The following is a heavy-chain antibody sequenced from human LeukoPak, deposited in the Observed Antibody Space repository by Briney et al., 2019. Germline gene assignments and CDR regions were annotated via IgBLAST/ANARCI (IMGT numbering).Heavy chain of an antibody. CDR2: ISAYNGST. CDR1: GYTFTSYG. CDR3: ARWSPYYYDSSGYYHFDY. V-gene: IGHV1-18*01. Sequence: GASVKVTCKASGYTFTSYGISWVRQAPGQGLEWMGWISAYNGSTNYAQKLQGRVTMTTDTSTSTAYMELRSLRSDDTAVYYCARWSPYYYDSSGYYHFDYWGQGTLVTVSS. J-gene: IGHJ4*02. D-gene: IGHD3-22*01.